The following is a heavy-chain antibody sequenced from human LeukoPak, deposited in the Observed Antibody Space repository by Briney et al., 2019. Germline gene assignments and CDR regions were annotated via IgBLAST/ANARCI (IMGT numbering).Heavy chain of an antibody. CDR2: IKQDGSEK. Sequence: PGGSLRLSCAASGFTFRSYSMNWVRQAPGRGLEWVANIKQDGSEKYYVDSVKGRFTISRDNAKNSLYLQMNSLRAEDTAVYYCARARPLDYWGQGTLVTVSS. V-gene: IGHV3-7*01. J-gene: IGHJ4*02. CDR1: GFTFRSYS. CDR3: ARARPLDY.